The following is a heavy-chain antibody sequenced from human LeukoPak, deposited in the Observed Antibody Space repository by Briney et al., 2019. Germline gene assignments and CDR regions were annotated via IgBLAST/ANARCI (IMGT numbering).Heavy chain of an antibody. D-gene: IGHD5-18*01. CDR2: IHYSGSI. Sequence: PSETLSLTCTVSCGSISTYYWSWIRQPPGKGLEWIGYIHYSGSIKYNPSLKSRVTISLGTSKNQFSLRLRSVTAADTAVYYCARSVDIAMVTFDYWGQGTLVTVSS. V-gene: IGHV4-59*01. J-gene: IGHJ4*02. CDR3: ARSVDIAMVTFDY. CDR1: CGSISTYY.